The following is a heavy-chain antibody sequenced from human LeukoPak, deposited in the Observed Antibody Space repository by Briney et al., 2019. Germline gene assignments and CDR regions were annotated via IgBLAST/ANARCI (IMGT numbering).Heavy chain of an antibody. V-gene: IGHV5-51*01. CDR2: IYPGDSDT. J-gene: IGHJ4*02. D-gene: IGHD1-26*01. CDR3: ARRFAQDQGGSYYDLMDY. CDR1: GYSFTSYR. Sequence: GESLKISCKGSGYSFTSYRIGWVRQMPGKGLEWMGIIYPGDSDTRYSPSFQGQVTISADKSISTAYLQWSSLKASDTAMYYCARRFAQDQGGSYYDLMDYWGQGTLVTVSS.